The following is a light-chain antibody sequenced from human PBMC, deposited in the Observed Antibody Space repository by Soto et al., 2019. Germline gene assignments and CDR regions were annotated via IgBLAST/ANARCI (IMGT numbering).Light chain of an antibody. CDR1: QSVSSY. CDR3: QRRSNWPPIFT. CDR2: DAS. V-gene: IGKV3-11*01. Sequence: EIVLTQSPATLSLSPGERATLSCRASQSVSSYLAWYQQKPGQAPRLLIYDASNRATGIPARFSGSGSGTDFTLTISSLEPEDFAVYYCQRRSNWPPIFTFAPGTKVEVK. J-gene: IGKJ3*01.